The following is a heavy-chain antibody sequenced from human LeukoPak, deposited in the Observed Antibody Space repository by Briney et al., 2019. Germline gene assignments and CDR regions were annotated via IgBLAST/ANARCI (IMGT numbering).Heavy chain of an antibody. Sequence: PGGSLRLSCAASGFTFSSYAMSWVRQAPGKGLEWVSAISGSGGSTYYADSVKGRFTISRDNSKNTLYLQMNSLRAEDTAVYYSAKTHSTPLHGGLDYWGQGTLVTVSS. J-gene: IGHJ4*02. CDR2: ISGSGGST. V-gene: IGHV3-23*01. D-gene: IGHD3-16*01. CDR1: GFTFSSYA. CDR3: AKTHSTPLHGGLDY.